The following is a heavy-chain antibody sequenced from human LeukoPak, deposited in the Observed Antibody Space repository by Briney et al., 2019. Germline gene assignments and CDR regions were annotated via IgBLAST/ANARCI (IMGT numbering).Heavy chain of an antibody. J-gene: IGHJ4*02. CDR1: GDSISSYY. V-gene: IGHV4-4*07. Sequence: SETLSLTCTVSGDSISSYYWSWIRQPAGKGLEWIGRIYTSGSTNYSPSLKSRVTLSLDGSTNQFSLRLTSVTAADTAVYFCARDEGVLRFLEYWGQGILVTVSS. CDR2: IYTSGST. D-gene: IGHD3-3*01. CDR3: ARDEGVLRFLEY.